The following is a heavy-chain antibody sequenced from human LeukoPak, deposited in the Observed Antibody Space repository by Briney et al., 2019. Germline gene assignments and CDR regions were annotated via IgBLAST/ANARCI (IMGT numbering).Heavy chain of an antibody. CDR2: IYYSGST. J-gene: IGHJ4*02. CDR3: ARTGLNNYYDSSGYLDY. D-gene: IGHD3-22*01. CDR1: GGSISSSSYY. Sequence: PSETLSLTCTVSGGSISSSSYYWGWIRQPPGKGLEWIGSIYYSGSTYYNPSLKSRVTISVDTSKNQFSLKLSSVTAADTAVYYCARTGLNNYYDSSGYLDYWGQGTLVTVSS. V-gene: IGHV4-39*01.